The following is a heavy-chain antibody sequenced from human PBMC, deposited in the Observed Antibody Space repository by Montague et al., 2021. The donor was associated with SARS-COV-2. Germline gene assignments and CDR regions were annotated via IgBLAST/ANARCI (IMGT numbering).Heavy chain of an antibody. Sequence: SLSLSLSASGFTFSSYALTWVRQAPGKGLEWVSAISNSGGRTHYADSVKGRFTISRDNSKNTLYLQMNSLRGEDTAIYYCAKSGVVINPYYYYGMDVWGQGTTVTVSS. D-gene: IGHD3-22*01. V-gene: IGHV3-23*01. CDR3: AKSGVVINPYYYYGMDV. CDR2: ISNSGGRT. J-gene: IGHJ6*02. CDR1: GFTFSSYA.